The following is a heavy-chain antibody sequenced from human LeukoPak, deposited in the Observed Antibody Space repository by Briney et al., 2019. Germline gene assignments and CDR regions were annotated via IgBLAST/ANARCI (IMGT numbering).Heavy chain of an antibody. CDR3: ARDRGSGWFDY. V-gene: IGHV3-21*01. CDR2: ISSSSSYI. J-gene: IGHJ4*02. Sequence: PGGSLRLSCAASGFTFSSNSMNWVRQAPGKELEWVSSISSSSSYIYYADSVKGRFTISRDNAKNSLYLQMSSLRAEDTAVYFCARDRGSGWFDYWGQGTLVTVSS. D-gene: IGHD6-19*01. CDR1: GFTFSSNS.